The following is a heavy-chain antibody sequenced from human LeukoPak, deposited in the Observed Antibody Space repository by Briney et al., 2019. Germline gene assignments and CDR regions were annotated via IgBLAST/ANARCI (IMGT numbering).Heavy chain of an antibody. CDR2: TSGSGSATST. V-gene: IGHV3-23*01. Sequence: GGSLRLSCAASGFTFGNYAMAWVRQAPGKGLEWVSVTSGSGSATSTYYADSVKGRFTMSRDNSKDTLYLQMDTLRAEDTAVYYCAKEWVNEELLFGEQLGQFDYWGQGTLVAVSS. D-gene: IGHD3-10*01. CDR1: GFTFGNYA. J-gene: IGHJ4*02. CDR3: AKEWVNEELLFGEQLGQFDY.